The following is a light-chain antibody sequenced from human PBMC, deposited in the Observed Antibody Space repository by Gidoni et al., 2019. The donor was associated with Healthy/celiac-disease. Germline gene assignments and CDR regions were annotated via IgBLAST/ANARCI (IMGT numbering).Light chain of an antibody. J-gene: IGKJ3*01. CDR1: QDISNY. CDR3: QQYDNLPLFT. Sequence: DIQMTQSQSSLSASVGDRVTITCQASQDISNYLNWYQQKPGKAPKLLIYDASNLETGVPSRFSGSGSGTDFTFTISSLQPEDIATYYCQQYDNLPLFTFXPXTKVDIK. CDR2: DAS. V-gene: IGKV1-33*01.